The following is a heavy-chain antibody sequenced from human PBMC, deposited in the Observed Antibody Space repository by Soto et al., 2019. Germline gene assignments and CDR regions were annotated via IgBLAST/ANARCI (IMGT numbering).Heavy chain of an antibody. V-gene: IGHV1-69*08. CDR1: GGTFSSYT. CDR2: IIPILGIA. Sequence: QVQLVQSGAEVKKPGSSVKVSCTASGGTFSSYTISWVRQAPGQGLEWMGRIIPILGIANYAQKFQGRVTITADKSTSTAYMELSSLRSEDTAVYYCARDAGSGGSCPGDPSGQGTLVTVSS. CDR3: ARDAGSGGSCPGDP. D-gene: IGHD2-15*01. J-gene: IGHJ5*02.